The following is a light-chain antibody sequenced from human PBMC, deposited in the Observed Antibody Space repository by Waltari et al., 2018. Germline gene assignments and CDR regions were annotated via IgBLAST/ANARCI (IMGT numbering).Light chain of an antibody. Sequence: EIVLTQSPGTLSLSPGERATLSCRASQSVDNTYLAWYQKKPGQAPRLIIFAASNRATGIPDRFSGGGSGTDFILTISRVEPEDFAVYYCQQYGGSLPYTFGQGTKLEIK. CDR3: QQYGGSLPYT. V-gene: IGKV3-20*01. CDR2: AAS. J-gene: IGKJ2*01. CDR1: QSVDNTY.